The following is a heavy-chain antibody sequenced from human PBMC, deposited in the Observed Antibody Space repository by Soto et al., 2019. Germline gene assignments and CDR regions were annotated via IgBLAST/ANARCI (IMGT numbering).Heavy chain of an antibody. CDR1: GGSISSGGYY. CDR2: THYSGST. V-gene: IGHV4-61*08. CDR3: ARDSRRDGYTLLYGMDV. J-gene: IGHJ6*02. D-gene: IGHD5-12*01. Sequence: SETLSLTCTVSGGSISSGGYYWSWIRQHPGKGLEWIGYTHYSGSTNYNPSLKSRVTISVDTSKNQFSLKLSSVTAADTGVYYCARDSRRDGYTLLYGMDVWGQGTTVTVSS.